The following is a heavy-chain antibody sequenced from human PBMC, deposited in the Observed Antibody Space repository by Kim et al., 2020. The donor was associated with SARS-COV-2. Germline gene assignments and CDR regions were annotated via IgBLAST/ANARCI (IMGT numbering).Heavy chain of an antibody. D-gene: IGHD1-1*01. CDR2: ISYDGSDK. Sequence: GGSLRLSCAASGFTFSNYGMHWVRQAPGNGLEWVAVISYDGSDKYYAESVKGRFTISRDNSKNTLYLQMNSLRAEDTAVFYCAKDRWKWLQLFDYWGQGTLVTVSS. CDR3: AKDRWKWLQLFDY. J-gene: IGHJ4*02. V-gene: IGHV3-30*18. CDR1: GFTFSNYG.